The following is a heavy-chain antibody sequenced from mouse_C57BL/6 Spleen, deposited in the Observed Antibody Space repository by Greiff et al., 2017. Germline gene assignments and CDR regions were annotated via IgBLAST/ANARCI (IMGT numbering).Heavy chain of an antibody. V-gene: IGHV1-61*01. J-gene: IGHJ2*01. CDR1: GYTFTSYW. CDR2: IYPSDSAT. D-gene: IGHD2-9*01. CDR3: ASECAYYVYLFDY. Sequence: QVQLQPPGAELVRPGSSVKLSCKASGYTFTSYWMDWVKQRPGQGLEWIGNIYPSDSATHYNQKFKDKATLTVDKSYSTAYMQLSILTSVDSAVYYCASECAYYVYLFDYWGQRTTLTVSS.